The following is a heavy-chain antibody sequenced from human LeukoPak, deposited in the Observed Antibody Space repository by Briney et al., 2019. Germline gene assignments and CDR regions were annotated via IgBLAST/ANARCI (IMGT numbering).Heavy chain of an antibody. CDR1: GFTFDDYA. CDR2: ISWKCGSI. Sequence: GGSLRLSCAASGFTFDDYAMHWVRQAPGKGLEWVSGISWKCGSIGYADSVKGRFTISRDDAKDSLFLQMNSLRVEDMALYYCAKSTYYFDSSGYYDMYYFDYWGQGTLVTVSS. J-gene: IGHJ4*02. D-gene: IGHD3-22*01. CDR3: AKSTYYFDSSGYYDMYYFDY. V-gene: IGHV3-9*03.